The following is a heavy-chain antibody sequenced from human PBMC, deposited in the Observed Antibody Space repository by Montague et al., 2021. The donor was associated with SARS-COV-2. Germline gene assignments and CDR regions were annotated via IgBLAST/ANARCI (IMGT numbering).Heavy chain of an antibody. D-gene: IGHD3-10*01. CDR2: NYYSGTT. V-gene: IGHV4-39*01. CDR3: ARPLVRGVPKAFDI. J-gene: IGHJ3*02. Sequence: SETLSLTCTVSGGSITRYYYCGWIRPPPGKGLEWVGNNYYSGTTFINPPLERGVTISVDASKHQFFLNLTSVTAADTAVYYCARPLVRGVPKAFDIWGQGALVIVSS. CDR1: GGSITRYYY.